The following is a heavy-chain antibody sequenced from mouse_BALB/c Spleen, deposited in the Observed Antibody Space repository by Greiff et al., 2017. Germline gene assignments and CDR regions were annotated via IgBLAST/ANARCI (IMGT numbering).Heavy chain of an antibody. CDR1: GFTFSSYT. Sequence: EVKLMESGGGLVQPGGSLKLSCAASGFTFSSYTMSWVRQTPEKRLEWVAYISNGGGSTYYPDTVKGRFTISRDNAKNTLYLQMSSLKSEDTAMYYCARHRTTATAMDYWGQGTSVTVSS. CDR2: ISNGGGST. J-gene: IGHJ4*01. D-gene: IGHD1-2*01. V-gene: IGHV5-12-2*01. CDR3: ARHRTTATAMDY.